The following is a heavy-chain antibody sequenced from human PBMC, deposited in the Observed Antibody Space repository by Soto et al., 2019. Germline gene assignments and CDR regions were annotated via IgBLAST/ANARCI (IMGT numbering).Heavy chain of an antibody. CDR1: GFTFSDYY. CDR3: ARAHPSWYGVDYYYGLDV. V-gene: IGHV3-11*01. J-gene: IGHJ6*02. D-gene: IGHD6-13*01. CDR2: ISGSGNTI. Sequence: QVQLVESGGGLVKPGGSLRLSCAASGFTFSDYYMNWIRQAPGKGLEWLSCISGSGNTIYYADSVKGRFTISRDNAKKSLYLQMNSLRADDTAVYYCARAHPSWYGVDYYYGLDVWGQGTTVAVSS.